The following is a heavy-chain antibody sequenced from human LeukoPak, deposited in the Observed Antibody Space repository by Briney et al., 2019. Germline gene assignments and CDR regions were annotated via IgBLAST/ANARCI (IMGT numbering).Heavy chain of an antibody. Sequence: PGGSLRLSCAASGFSFSDYSMHWVRQAPGKGLEWVAIISYDGSNERYADSVKGRFTISRDNSKNTLYLQMNSLRAEDTAVYYCARVNAGYYYGMDVWGQGTTVTVSS. CDR3: ARVNAGYYYGMDV. J-gene: IGHJ6*02. V-gene: IGHV3-30-3*01. CDR2: ISYDGSNE. CDR1: GFSFSDYS.